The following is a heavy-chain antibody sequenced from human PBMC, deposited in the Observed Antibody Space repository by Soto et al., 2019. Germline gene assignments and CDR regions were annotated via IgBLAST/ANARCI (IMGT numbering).Heavy chain of an antibody. Sequence: PGGPLRLSCAASGFTFSSYSMNWVRQAPGKGLEWVSYISSSSSTIYYADSVKGRFTISRDNAKNSLYLQMNSLRDEDTAVYYCARDRGYYDSSGYYYYYYGMDVWGQGTTVTVSS. D-gene: IGHD3-22*01. CDR1: GFTFSSYS. V-gene: IGHV3-48*02. J-gene: IGHJ6*02. CDR3: ARDRGYYDSSGYYYYYYGMDV. CDR2: ISSSSSTI.